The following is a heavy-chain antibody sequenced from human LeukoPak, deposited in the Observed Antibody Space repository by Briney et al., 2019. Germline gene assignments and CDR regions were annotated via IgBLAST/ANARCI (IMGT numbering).Heavy chain of an antibody. D-gene: IGHD3-10*01. CDR1: GYTFTGYY. CDR3: ARALWFGELLGY. Sequence: ASVKVSCKASGYTFTGYYMHWVRQAPGQGLEWMGIINPSGGSTSYAQKFQGRVTMTRDTSTSTVCMELSSLRSEDTAVYYCARALWFGELLGYWGQGTLVTVSS. CDR2: INPSGGST. J-gene: IGHJ4*02. V-gene: IGHV1-46*01.